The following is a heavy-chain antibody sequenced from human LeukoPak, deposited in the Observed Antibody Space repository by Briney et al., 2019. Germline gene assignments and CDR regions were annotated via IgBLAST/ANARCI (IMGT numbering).Heavy chain of an antibody. CDR3: TNGLCCGDYGGF. CDR2: ISGSGTKT. J-gene: IGHJ4*02. Sequence: GGSLRLSCAASGFTFSRYDMSWVRQAPGKGPEWVSSISGSGTKTYYADSVKGRFTISRDNSKNSLYLQMNNLRAEDTAVYYCTNGLCCGDYGGFWGLGTLVTVSS. V-gene: IGHV3-23*01. CDR1: GFTFSRYD. D-gene: IGHD2-15*01.